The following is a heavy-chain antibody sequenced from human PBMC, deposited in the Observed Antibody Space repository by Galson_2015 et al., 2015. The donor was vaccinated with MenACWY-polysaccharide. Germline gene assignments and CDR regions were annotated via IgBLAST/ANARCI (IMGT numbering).Heavy chain of an antibody. J-gene: IGHJ4*02. Sequence: SLRLSCAASGFTFSSYAMSWVRQAPGKGLEWVTSISGTGGDTYYADSVKGRFTISRDKSKNTLYLQMYSLRAEDTALYYCAGGGISRAPQFDFWGQGTLVTVSS. D-gene: IGHD3-16*01. CDR3: AGGGISRAPQFDF. CDR2: ISGTGGDT. V-gene: IGHV3-23*01. CDR1: GFTFSSYA.